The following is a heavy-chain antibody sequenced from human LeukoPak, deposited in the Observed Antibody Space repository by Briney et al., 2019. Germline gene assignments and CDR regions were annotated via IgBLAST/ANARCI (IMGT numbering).Heavy chain of an antibody. D-gene: IGHD3-9*01. Sequence: GASVKVSCKASGYTFTSYDINWVRQATGQGLEWMGWMNPNSGNTGYAQKFQGRVTITRNTSISTAYMELSSLRSEDTAVYYCARDEPPSVLRYFDWLPSYYFDYWGQGTLVTVSS. CDR2: MNPNSGNT. CDR1: GYTFTSYD. CDR3: ARDEPPSVLRYFDWLPSYYFDY. J-gene: IGHJ4*02. V-gene: IGHV1-8*03.